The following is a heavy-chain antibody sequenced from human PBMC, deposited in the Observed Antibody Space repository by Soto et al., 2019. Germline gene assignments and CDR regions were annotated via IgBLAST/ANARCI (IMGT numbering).Heavy chain of an antibody. CDR3: AGWGTTGGLDF. Sequence: QVQLVESGGGVVQPGTSLRLSCVGSGFTFRSFVIHWVRQAPGKGLEWVALTSYDGSNTYYGDSVKGRFTISRDNSKNTVDLQMDSLRVEDTAFYSCAGWGTTGGLDFWGQGTLVSVSS. D-gene: IGHD3-16*01. CDR2: TSYDGSNT. CDR1: GFTFRSFV. J-gene: IGHJ4*02. V-gene: IGHV3-30*03.